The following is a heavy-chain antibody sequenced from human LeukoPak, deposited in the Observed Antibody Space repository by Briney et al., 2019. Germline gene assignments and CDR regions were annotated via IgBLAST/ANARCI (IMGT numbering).Heavy chain of an antibody. J-gene: IGHJ5*02. CDR3: ASRYYDSSGHDAGFDP. CDR1: GGSISSYY. CDR2: IYYSGST. D-gene: IGHD3-22*01. Sequence: SETLSLTCTVSGGSISSYYWSWIRQPPGKGLEWIGYIYYSGSTNYNPSLKSRVTISVDTSKNQFSLKLSSVTAADTAVYYCASRYYDSSGHDAGFDPWGQGTLVTVSS. V-gene: IGHV4-59*01.